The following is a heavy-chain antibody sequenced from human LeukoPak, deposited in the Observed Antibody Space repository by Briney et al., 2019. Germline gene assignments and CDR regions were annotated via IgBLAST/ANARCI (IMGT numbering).Heavy chain of an antibody. V-gene: IGHV3-66*02. CDR3: ARVGIGGATTLGAFDI. J-gene: IGHJ3*02. CDR2: IYSGGST. D-gene: IGHD1-26*01. CDR1: GFTVCSNY. Sequence: PGGSLRLSCAASGFTVCSNYMSWVRQAPGKGLEWVSVIYSGGSTYYADSVKGRFTISRDNSMNTLYLQMNSLRAEDTAVYYCARVGIGGATTLGAFDIWGQGTMVTVSS.